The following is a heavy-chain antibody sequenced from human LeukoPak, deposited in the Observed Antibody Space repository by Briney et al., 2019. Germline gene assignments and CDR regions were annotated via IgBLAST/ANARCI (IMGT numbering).Heavy chain of an antibody. D-gene: IGHD3-3*01. CDR3: ARRPLDFWSGSRRAGWFDP. J-gene: IGHJ5*02. CDR2: INHSGST. CDR1: GGSFSGYY. V-gene: IGHV4-34*01. Sequence: SETLSLTCAVYGGSFSGYYWSWIRQPPGKGLEWIGEINHSGSTNYNPSLKSRVTISVDTSKNQFSLKLSSVTAADTAVYYCARRPLDFWSGSRRAGWFDPWGQGTLVTVSS.